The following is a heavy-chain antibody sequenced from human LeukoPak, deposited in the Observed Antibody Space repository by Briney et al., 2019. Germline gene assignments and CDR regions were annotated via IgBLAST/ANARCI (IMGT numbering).Heavy chain of an antibody. CDR1: GGFIASYS. J-gene: IGHJ4*02. CDR3: ARGPSGYYYG. CDR2: IYTSGGF. Sequence: PSETLSLTCTVSGGFIASYSWSWIRQPAGKGLEWIGRIYTSGGFDYNPSLKSRVTMSLDTSKNQFYLKMTSVTAADTAVYYCARGPSGYYYGWGQGILVTVSS. D-gene: IGHD3-22*01. V-gene: IGHV4-4*07.